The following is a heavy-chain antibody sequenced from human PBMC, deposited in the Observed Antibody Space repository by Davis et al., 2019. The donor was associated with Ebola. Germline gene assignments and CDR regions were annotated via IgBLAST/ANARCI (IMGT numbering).Heavy chain of an antibody. CDR2: MNPKSGNT. V-gene: IGHV1-8*01. CDR3: ARVLPGLAPRPYYFDY. J-gene: IGHJ4*02. CDR1: EYTFTSYD. Sequence: ASVKVSCKASEYTFTSYDINWVRQATGQGLEWVGWMNPKSGNTGYAEKFQGRVTMTTDTSTSTAYMELRSLRSDDTAVYYCARVLPGLAPRPYYFDYWGQGTLVTVSS. D-gene: IGHD6-6*01.